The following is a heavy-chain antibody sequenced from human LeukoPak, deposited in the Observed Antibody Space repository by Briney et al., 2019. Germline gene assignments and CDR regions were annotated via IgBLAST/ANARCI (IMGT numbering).Heavy chain of an antibody. J-gene: IGHJ6*01. CDR2: IIPIFGSA. V-gene: IGHV1-69*06. CDR1: ADTLINRYA. CDR3: AIERALLWADTYYF. Sequence: ASAKVTSKSGADTLINRYAISWVRQAPGQGLEWMGGIIPIFGSANYTQRFQGRLTITADNSTSTAHLQLSSLASEDTARYYCAIERALLWADTYYFCGEGTT. D-gene: IGHD3-10*01.